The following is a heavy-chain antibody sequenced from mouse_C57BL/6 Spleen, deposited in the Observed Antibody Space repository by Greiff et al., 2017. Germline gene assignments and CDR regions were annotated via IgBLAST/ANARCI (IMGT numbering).Heavy chain of an antibody. CDR3: AKQGTWGYFDV. D-gene: IGHD3-3*01. V-gene: IGHV2-3*01. CDR1: GFSLTSYG. Sequence: VKLQETGPGLVAPSQSLSITCTVSGFSLTSYGVSWVRQPPGKGLEWLGVIWGDGSTTYHSALISSLSISKDNSKSQVFLRLNGLQTDDTATYYSAKQGTWGYFDVWGTGTTVTVSS. CDR2: IWGDGST. J-gene: IGHJ1*03.